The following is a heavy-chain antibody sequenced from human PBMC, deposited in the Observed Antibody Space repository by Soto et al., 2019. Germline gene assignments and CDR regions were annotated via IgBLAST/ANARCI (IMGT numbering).Heavy chain of an antibody. J-gene: IGHJ4*02. Sequence: SLRLSCAASGFTFDAYAMHWVRQAPGKGLEWVSHISWSNGITAYADSVKGRFTISRDNAKNSLYLQMNSLRPDDTAFYYLAKDDCGVKAFIDYWGPGITVTGSS. CDR1: GFTFDAYA. CDR3: AKDDCGVKAFIDY. CDR2: ISWSNGIT. D-gene: IGHD3-3*01. V-gene: IGHV3-9*01.